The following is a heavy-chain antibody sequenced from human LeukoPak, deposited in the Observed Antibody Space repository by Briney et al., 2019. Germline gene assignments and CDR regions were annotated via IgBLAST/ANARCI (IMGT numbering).Heavy chain of an antibody. D-gene: IGHD3-10*01. J-gene: IGHJ6*04. CDR1: GFTFSSYA. CDR2: ISGSGGST. V-gene: IGHV3-23*01. CDR3: AKDRGGGSGSYSYGMDV. Sequence: HPGQSRRLSCAASGFTFSSYAMSWVRQAPGKGLEWVSAISGSGGSTYYADSVKGRFTISRDNSKNTLYLQMNSLRAEDTAVYYCAKDRGGGSGSYSYGMDVWGKGTTVTVSS.